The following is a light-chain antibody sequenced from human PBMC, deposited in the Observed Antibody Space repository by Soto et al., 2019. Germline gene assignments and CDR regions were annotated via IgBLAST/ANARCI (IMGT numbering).Light chain of an antibody. V-gene: IGLV2-23*02. CDR3: CSYAGSSMLV. CDR1: SSDVGPYNL. Sequence: QSALTQPASVSGSPGQSITISCTGSSSDVGPYNLVSWYQHHPGKAPKLMISEVVKRPSGVSNRFSGSKSGNTASLTISGLQAEDEADYYCCSYAGSSMLVFGGGTKLTVL. CDR2: EVV. J-gene: IGLJ2*01.